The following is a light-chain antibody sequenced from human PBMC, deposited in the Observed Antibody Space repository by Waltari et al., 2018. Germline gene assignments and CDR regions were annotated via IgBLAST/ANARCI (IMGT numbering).Light chain of an antibody. CDR2: RDS. CDR1: NIVSKN. V-gene: IGLV3-9*01. CDR3: QVWDSSTVV. J-gene: IGLJ3*02. Sequence: SYELTQPLSVSVALGQTAKIPCGGNNIVSKNVHWDQQKPGQAPVLVLYRDSTRPSGIPERFAGSNSGNTATLTISGAQAGDEADYFCQVWDSSTVVFGGGTKLTVL.